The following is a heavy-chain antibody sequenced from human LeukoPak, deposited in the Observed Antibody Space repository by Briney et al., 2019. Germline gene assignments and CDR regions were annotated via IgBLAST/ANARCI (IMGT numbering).Heavy chain of an antibody. CDR3: ARDRGSPVGWFDP. D-gene: IGHD4-23*01. CDR2: INHSGST. J-gene: IGHJ5*02. V-gene: IGHV4-38-2*02. Sequence: PSETLSLTCAVSGNSISSGYYWGRIRQPPGKGLEWIGSINHSGSTYYNPSLKSRITISVDTSKNQFSLKLTSVTAADMAVYYCARDRGSPVGWFDPWGQGTLVTVSS. CDR1: GNSISSGYY.